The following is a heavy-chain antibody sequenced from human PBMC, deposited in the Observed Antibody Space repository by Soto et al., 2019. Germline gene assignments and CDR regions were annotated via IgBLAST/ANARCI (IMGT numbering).Heavy chain of an antibody. V-gene: IGHV1-18*01. J-gene: IGHJ2*01. CDR1: GYTFTSYG. CDR2: INANNGDT. D-gene: IGHD3-22*01. Sequence: QVQLVQSGAEVKEPGASVRVSCKTSGYTFTSYGFSWVRQAPGQGLEWMAWINANNGDTNSAEKFQGRVTLTTDPSTSTAYMELRSLRSDDTAIYYCASTKYDSSAYYYWYLGLWGRGTLVTVSS. CDR3: ASTKYDSSAYYYWYLGL.